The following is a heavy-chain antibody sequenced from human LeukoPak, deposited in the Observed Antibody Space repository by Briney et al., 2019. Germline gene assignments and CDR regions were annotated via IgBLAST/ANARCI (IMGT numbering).Heavy chain of an antibody. CDR1: GFTFSSYA. CDR3: AKDRPSYFDY. V-gene: IGHV3-23*01. J-gene: IGHJ4*02. Sequence: GGSLRLSCAASGFTFSSYAMNWVRQAPGKGLEWVSLISGSGDSTDYADSVKGRFTISRDNSKNTLYLQMNSLRAEDTAVYYCAKDRPSYFDYWGQGTLVTVSS. CDR2: ISGSGDST.